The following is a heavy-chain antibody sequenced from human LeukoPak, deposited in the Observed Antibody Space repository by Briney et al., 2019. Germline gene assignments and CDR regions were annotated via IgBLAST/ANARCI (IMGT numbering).Heavy chain of an antibody. CDR2: TSSSSSTI. J-gene: IGHJ6*03. V-gene: IGHV3-48*01. Sequence: GGSLRLSCAASGFTFSSYSMNWVRQAPGKGLEWVSYTSSSSSTIYYADSVKGRFTISRDNAKNSLYLQMNSLRAEDTAVYYCAREYYYDSYYYYYMDVWGKGTTVTVSS. CDR3: AREYYYDSYYYYYMDV. D-gene: IGHD3-22*01. CDR1: GFTFSSYS.